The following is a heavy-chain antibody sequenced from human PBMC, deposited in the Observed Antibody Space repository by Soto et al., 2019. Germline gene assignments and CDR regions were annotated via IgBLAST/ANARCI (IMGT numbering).Heavy chain of an antibody. Sequence: QITLQESGPTLVKPTQTLTLTCTFSGFSLSTSGVGVGWIRQPPGKALEWLALIYWDGDKRYSPSLQSRLTITKDIFKNQVDLTMTNMDPVDTARYYCVRRTTAFDYWGQGTLVTVSS. CDR2: IYWDGDK. J-gene: IGHJ4*02. CDR1: GFSLSTSGVG. CDR3: VRRTTAFDY. V-gene: IGHV2-5*02. D-gene: IGHD1-1*01.